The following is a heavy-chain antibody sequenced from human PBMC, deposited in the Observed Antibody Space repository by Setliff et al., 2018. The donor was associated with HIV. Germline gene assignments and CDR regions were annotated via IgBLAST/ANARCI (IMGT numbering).Heavy chain of an antibody. CDR2: IYYSGST. CDR3: AASAADYGKGGGMGY. J-gene: IGHJ4*02. CDR1: GGSISSNNYY. Sequence: SETLSLTCTVSGGSISSNNYYWGWIRQPPGKGLEWIASIYYSGSTYYNPSLKSRITISVDTSKKHFSLRLSAVTAADTAVYYCAASAADYGKGGGMGYWGQGTLVTVSS. D-gene: IGHD3-10*01. V-gene: IGHV4-39*02.